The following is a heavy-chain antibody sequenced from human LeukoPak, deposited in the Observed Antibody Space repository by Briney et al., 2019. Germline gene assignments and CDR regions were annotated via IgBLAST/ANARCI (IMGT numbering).Heavy chain of an antibody. V-gene: IGHV4-59*12. CDR1: GGSLSSYY. CDR2: IYYSGST. CDR3: ARDRVLYGMDV. D-gene: IGHD2/OR15-2a*01. J-gene: IGHJ6*02. Sequence: SETLSLTCTVSGGSLSSYYWSWIRQPPGKGLEWIGYIYYSGSTNYNPSLKSRVTISVDRSKNQFSLKLSSVTAADTTVYYCARDRVLYGMDVWGQGTTVTVSS.